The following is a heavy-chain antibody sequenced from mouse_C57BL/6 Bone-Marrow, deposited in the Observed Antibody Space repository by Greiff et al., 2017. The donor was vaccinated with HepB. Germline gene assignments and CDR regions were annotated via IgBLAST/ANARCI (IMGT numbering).Heavy chain of an antibody. V-gene: IGHV2-2*01. CDR3: AVTIVTTHWYFDV. Sequence: VQLKESGPGLVQPSQSLSITCTVSGFSLTSYGVHWVRQSPGKGLEWLGVIWSGGSTDYNAAFISRLSISKDNSKSQVFFKMNSLQADDTAIYYCAVTIVTTHWYFDVWGTGTTVTVSS. CDR1: GFSLTSYG. J-gene: IGHJ1*03. D-gene: IGHD2-5*01. CDR2: IWSGGST.